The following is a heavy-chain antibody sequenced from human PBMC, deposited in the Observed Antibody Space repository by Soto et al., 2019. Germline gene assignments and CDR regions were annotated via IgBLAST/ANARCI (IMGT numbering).Heavy chain of an antibody. J-gene: IGHJ5*02. Sequence: PVGSLRLSCATSGFSFSDSYMSWIRQAPEKGLEWISYISPRSTFRDYADSVKGRFTISRDSVKNSLYLQMNNLTADDTGVYYCARGGGGGLFDPWGQGSVVTVSS. CDR2: ISPRSTFR. D-gene: IGHD2-21*01. V-gene: IGHV3-11*06. CDR1: GFSFSDSY. CDR3: ARGGGGGLFDP.